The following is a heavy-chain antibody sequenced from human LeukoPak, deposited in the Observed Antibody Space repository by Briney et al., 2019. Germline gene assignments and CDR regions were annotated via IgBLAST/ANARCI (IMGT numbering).Heavy chain of an antibody. J-gene: IGHJ4*02. V-gene: IGHV4-59*01. CDR2: IYYSGST. CDR1: GGSLSSYY. CDR3: ARGPPSSGSMTFDY. Sequence: SETLSLTCTVSGGSLSSYYWSWIRQPPGKGLEWIGYIYYSGSTNYNPSLKSRVTISVDTSKNQFSLKLSSVTAADTAVYYCARGPPSSGSMTFDYWGQGTLVTVSS. D-gene: IGHD6-19*01.